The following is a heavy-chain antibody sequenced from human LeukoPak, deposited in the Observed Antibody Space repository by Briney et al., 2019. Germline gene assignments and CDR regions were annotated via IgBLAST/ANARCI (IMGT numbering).Heavy chain of an antibody. CDR1: GFTFSSYW. J-gene: IGHJ4*02. CDR3: ARDLHPGIAVAGTWY. CDR2: IKQDGSEK. Sequence: GGSLRLSCAASGFTFSSYWMSWVRQAPGKGLEWVANIKQDGSEKYYVDSVKGRFTISRDNAKNSLYLQMNSLRAEDTAVYYCARDLHPGIAVAGTWYWGQGTLVTVSS. D-gene: IGHD6-19*01. V-gene: IGHV3-7*01.